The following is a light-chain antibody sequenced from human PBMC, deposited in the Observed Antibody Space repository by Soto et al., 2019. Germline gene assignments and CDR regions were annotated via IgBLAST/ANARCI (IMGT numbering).Light chain of an antibody. CDR1: SSDVGTYNL. CDR2: ATS. V-gene: IGLV2-23*01. Sequence: QSALTQPAAVSGSPGQSITISCTGTSSDVGTYNLVSWYQQYPGKAPKLMIYATSKRPSGVSNRFSGSKSGDTASLTISGLQAEDEADYYCTSFARGSTLVFGGGTTLTVL. CDR3: TSFARGSTLV. J-gene: IGLJ3*02.